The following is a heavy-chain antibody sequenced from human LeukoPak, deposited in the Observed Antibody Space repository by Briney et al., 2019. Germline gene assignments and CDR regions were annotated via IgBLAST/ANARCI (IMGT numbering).Heavy chain of an antibody. CDR2: IYHSGST. V-gene: IGHV4-38-2*01. CDR1: GYSISSGYY. CDR3: ARGYYDILTGLGY. D-gene: IGHD3-9*01. Sequence: SETLSLTCAVSGYSISSGYYGGWIRQPPGKGLEWIGSIYHSGSTYYNPSLKSRVTISVDTSKNQFSLKLSSVTAADTAVYYCARGYYDILTGLGYWGQGTLVTVSS. J-gene: IGHJ4*02.